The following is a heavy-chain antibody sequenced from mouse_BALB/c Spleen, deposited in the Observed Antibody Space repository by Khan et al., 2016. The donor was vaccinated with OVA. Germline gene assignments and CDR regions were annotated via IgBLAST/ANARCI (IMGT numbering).Heavy chain of an antibody. Sequence: EVELVESGGDLVKPGGSLKLSCAASGFTFSSYSMSWVRQTPDKRLEWVATISSVGDYTYYPDSVKGRFTISRDNAKNTLYLQMSSRKSEDTAMYYCASHLTGSFAYWGQGTLVTVSA. CDR1: GFTFSSYS. J-gene: IGHJ3*01. V-gene: IGHV5-6*01. CDR3: ASHLTGSFAY. CDR2: ISSVGDYT. D-gene: IGHD4-1*01.